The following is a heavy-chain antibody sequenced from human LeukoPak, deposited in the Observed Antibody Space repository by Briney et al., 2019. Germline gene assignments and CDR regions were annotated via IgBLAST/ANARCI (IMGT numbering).Heavy chain of an antibody. CDR2: IYHSGST. CDR3: ARDPLAIFGVVY. CDR1: GGSISSGGYY. J-gene: IGHJ4*02. D-gene: IGHD3-3*01. Sequence: PSETLSLTCTVSGGSISSGGYYWSWIRQPPGKGLEWIGYIYHSGSTYYNPSLKSRATISVDRSKNQFSLKLSSVTAADTAVYYCARDPLAIFGVVYWGQGTLVTVSS. V-gene: IGHV4-30-2*01.